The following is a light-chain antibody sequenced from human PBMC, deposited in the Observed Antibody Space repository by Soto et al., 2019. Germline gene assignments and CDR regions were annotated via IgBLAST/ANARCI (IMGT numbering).Light chain of an antibody. J-gene: IGLJ1*01. CDR3: LTWDDTLDGYV. CDR2: SNN. V-gene: IGLV1-44*01. CDR1: TSNIGSNA. Sequence: QSVLTQPPSASGTPGQSVTISCSGSTSNIGSNAVNWFQQFPTTAPKLLIFSNNQRPSGVPARFSGSKSGTSASLAISGLQPEDEADYYCLTWDDTLDGYVFGTGIKVTVL.